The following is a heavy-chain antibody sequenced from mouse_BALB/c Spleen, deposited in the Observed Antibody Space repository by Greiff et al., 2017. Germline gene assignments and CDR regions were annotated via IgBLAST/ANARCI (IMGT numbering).Heavy chain of an antibody. Sequence: VQLQQTGPELVKPGASVKISCKASGYSFTDYIMLWVKQSHGKSLEWIGNINPYYGSTSYNLKFKGKATLTVDKSSSTAYMQLNSLTSEDSAVYYCARGRGYDGYTFAYWGQGTLVTVSA. CDR3: ARGRGYDGYTFAY. CDR2: INPYYGST. CDR1: GYSFTDYI. J-gene: IGHJ3*01. D-gene: IGHD2-3*01. V-gene: IGHV1-39*01.